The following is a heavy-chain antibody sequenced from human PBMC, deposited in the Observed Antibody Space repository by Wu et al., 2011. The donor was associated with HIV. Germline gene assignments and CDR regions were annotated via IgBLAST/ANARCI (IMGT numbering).Heavy chain of an antibody. J-gene: IGHJ6*02. CDR2: INGYNGNS. V-gene: IGHV1-18*01. CDR1: GKGFPTSI. CDR3: ARDPFSPLGDSSGYYYNGMDV. Sequence: QVQLVQSGDEVKKPGASVKVSCKASGKGFPTSIVTWVRQAPGQGLEWLGWINGYNGNSRYRQNFQDRVSMSTDSATTTAYMELRSLRSDDTAVYYCARDPFSPLGDSSGYYYNGMDVWGQGTTVTVSS. D-gene: IGHD3-22*01.